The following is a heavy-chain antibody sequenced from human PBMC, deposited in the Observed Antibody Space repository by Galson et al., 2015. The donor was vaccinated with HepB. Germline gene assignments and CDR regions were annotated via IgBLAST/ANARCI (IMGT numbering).Heavy chain of an antibody. CDR2: ISYDTSSI. D-gene: IGHD2-2*01. CDR1: GFTFSNYN. V-gene: IGHV3-48*02. Sequence: SLRLSCAASGFTFSNYNMNWVRQAPGKGLEWVSYISYDTSSIDYADSVKGRFTISRDNAKNSLYLQMNSLRDEDTAVYYCARGPNTVVVPAAMSTLGLGDYWGQGTLVTVSS. J-gene: IGHJ4*02. CDR3: ARGPNTVVVPAAMSTLGLGDY.